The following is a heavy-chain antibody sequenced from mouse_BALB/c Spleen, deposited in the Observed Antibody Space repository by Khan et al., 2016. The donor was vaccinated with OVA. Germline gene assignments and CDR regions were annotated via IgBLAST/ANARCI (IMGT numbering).Heavy chain of an antibody. Sequence: EVELVESGGGLVQPGGSRKLSCAASGFTFSSFGMHWVRQAPEKGLEWVAYISSGRSTIYYADTVKGRFTISRDNHKNTLFLQMTSLRSEDTAMYYCARRRIYDGYYGGAMDYWGQGTSVTVSS. J-gene: IGHJ4*01. D-gene: IGHD2-3*01. CDR1: GFTFSSFG. V-gene: IGHV5-17*02. CDR3: ARRRIYDGYYGGAMDY. CDR2: ISSGRSTI.